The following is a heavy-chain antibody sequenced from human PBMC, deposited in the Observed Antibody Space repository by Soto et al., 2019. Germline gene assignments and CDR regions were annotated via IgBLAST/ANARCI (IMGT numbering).Heavy chain of an antibody. CDR1: GYTLSELA. CDR3: TTVFESNDYDSSGYIPLFDY. V-gene: IGHV1-24*01. Sequence: QVQLVQSGAEVQKPGASVKVSCKVSGYTLSELAMHWVRQAPGKGLEWMGGFDHEDRQIVYAQNFQGRVTVTEDTSTDTAYMELSSLRSEDTAMYYCTTVFESNDYDSSGYIPLFDYWGQGTLVTVSS. J-gene: IGHJ4*02. CDR2: FDHEDRQI. D-gene: IGHD3-22*01.